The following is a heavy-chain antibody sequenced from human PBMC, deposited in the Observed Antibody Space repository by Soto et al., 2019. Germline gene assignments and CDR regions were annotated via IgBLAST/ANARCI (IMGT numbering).Heavy chain of an antibody. J-gene: IGHJ4*02. CDR2: INHSGST. CDR3: AWGVNGKFDY. CDR1: GGSFSGYY. D-gene: IGHD7-27*01. V-gene: IGHV4-34*01. Sequence: QVQLQQWGAGLLKPSETLSLTCAVYGGSFSGYYWSWIRQPPGKGLEWIGEINHSGSTNYNPSLKSRVTISVDTSKNQFSLKLSSVTAADTAVYYCAWGVNGKFDYWVEGTLVTVSS.